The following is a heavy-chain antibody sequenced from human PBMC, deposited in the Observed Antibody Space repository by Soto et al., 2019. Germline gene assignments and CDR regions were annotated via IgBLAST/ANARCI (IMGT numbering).Heavy chain of an antibody. V-gene: IGHV4-39*07. Sequence: SETLSLTCTVSGGSISSGGYYWSWIRQHPGKGLEWIGEINHSGSTDYNPSLKSRVTISVDTSKNQFSLKLSSVTAADTAVYYCARGRAVAGLDAFDIWGQGTMVTVSS. CDR1: GGSISSGGYY. J-gene: IGHJ3*02. D-gene: IGHD6-19*01. CDR2: INHSGST. CDR3: ARGRAVAGLDAFDI.